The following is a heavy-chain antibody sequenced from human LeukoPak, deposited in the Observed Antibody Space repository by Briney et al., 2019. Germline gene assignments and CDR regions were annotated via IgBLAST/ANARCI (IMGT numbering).Heavy chain of an antibody. Sequence: GASVKVSCKASGYTFTSYCISWVRQAPGQGLDWMGWISAYNGNTNYAQKLQGRVTMTTDTSTSTAYMELRSLRCDDPGVYYCARSGTGGPYDAFDIWGQGTMVTVSS. V-gene: IGHV1-18*01. CDR1: GYTFTSYC. CDR3: ARSGTGGPYDAFDI. CDR2: ISAYNGNT. J-gene: IGHJ3*02. D-gene: IGHD1-26*01.